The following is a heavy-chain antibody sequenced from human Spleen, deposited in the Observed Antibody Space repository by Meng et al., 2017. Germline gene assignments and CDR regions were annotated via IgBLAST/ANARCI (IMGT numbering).Heavy chain of an antibody. Sequence: SQTLSLTCGISGDSVSSKNAAWNWVRQSPSRGLEWLGRAYYRSNWSYDYAFSVKSRIVIYPDTSKNQFSLQLNSVTPEDTAVYYCARTLTGTQQTDYWGQGTLVTVSS. CDR2: AYYRSNWSY. CDR1: GDSVSSKNAA. D-gene: IGHD1/OR15-1a*01. CDR3: ARTLTGTQQTDY. V-gene: IGHV6-1*01. J-gene: IGHJ4*02.